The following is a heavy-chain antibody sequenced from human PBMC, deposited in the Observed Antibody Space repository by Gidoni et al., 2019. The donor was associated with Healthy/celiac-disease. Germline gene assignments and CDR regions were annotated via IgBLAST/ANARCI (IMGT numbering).Heavy chain of an antibody. Sequence: EVQLVESVGGLVKPGGSLRLSCAASGFTFRNAWMNWVRQASGKGLEWVGRNKSKTDGGTTNYAEPVKGRVTISRDDSKNTLYLQMNSLKAEDTAGYYCTTGKWELLGEGFDYWGQGTLVTVSS. CDR3: TTGKWELLGEGFDY. V-gene: IGHV3-15*07. CDR1: GFTFRNAW. CDR2: NKSKTDGGTT. D-gene: IGHD1-26*01. J-gene: IGHJ4*02.